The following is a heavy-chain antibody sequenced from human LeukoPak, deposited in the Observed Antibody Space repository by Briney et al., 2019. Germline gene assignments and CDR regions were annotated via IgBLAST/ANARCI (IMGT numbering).Heavy chain of an antibody. CDR3: ARVWWELLAFDY. Sequence: PSETLSLTCAVYGGSFSGYYWSWIRQPPGKGLEWIGETNHSGSTNYNPSLKSRVTISVDTSKNQFSLKLSSVTAADTAVYYCARVWWELLAFDYWGQGTLVTVSS. CDR2: TNHSGST. J-gene: IGHJ4*02. D-gene: IGHD1-26*01. V-gene: IGHV4-34*01. CDR1: GGSFSGYY.